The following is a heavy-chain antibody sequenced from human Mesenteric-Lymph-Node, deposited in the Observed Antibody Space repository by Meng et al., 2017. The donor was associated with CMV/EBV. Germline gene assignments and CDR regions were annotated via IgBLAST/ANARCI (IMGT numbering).Heavy chain of an antibody. V-gene: IGHV4-39*01. D-gene: IGHD3-10*01. Sequence: QLQLQVSVPGLVKPSETLSLTSPVPGGSISSSSYYWGWIRQPPGKGLEWIGSIYYSGSTYYNPSLKSRVTISVDTSKNQFSLKLSSVTAADTAVYYCARPHYYGSGSSPWFDPWGQGTLVTVSS. CDR2: IYYSGST. CDR3: ARPHYYGSGSSPWFDP. CDR1: GGSISSSSYY. J-gene: IGHJ5*02.